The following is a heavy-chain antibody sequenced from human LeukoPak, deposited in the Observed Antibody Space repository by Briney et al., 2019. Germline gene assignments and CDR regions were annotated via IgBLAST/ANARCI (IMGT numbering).Heavy chain of an antibody. Sequence: GGSLRLSCAVSGFTFSSYAMRWVRQAPRKALEWVSITFSGGSTYFADSVKGRFIISRDNSKNTLYLQMNSLRAEDTALYYCARVPVASWIQLDSWGQGTLVTVSS. CDR1: GFTFSSYA. CDR2: TFSGGST. V-gene: IGHV3-53*01. J-gene: IGHJ4*02. D-gene: IGHD6-13*01. CDR3: ARVPVASWIQLDS.